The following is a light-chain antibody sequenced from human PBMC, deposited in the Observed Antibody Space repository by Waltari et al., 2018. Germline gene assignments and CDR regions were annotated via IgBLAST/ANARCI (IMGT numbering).Light chain of an antibody. CDR1: QSVGRS. V-gene: IGKV3D-20*02. CDR3: QHNVRLPGT. CDR2: NTY. Sequence: WRARQSVGRSLFWYQQKPGQAPRLVIYNTYTRATAIPDRFSGSGSGTDFSLTISRLEPEDFAVYYCQHNVRLPGTFGQGTKVEIK. J-gene: IGKJ1*01.